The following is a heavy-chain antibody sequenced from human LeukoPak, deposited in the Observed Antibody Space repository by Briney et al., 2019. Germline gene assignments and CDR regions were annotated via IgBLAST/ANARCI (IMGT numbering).Heavy chain of an antibody. CDR3: ATSTQGSIWFDP. D-gene: IGHD6-13*01. CDR2: IYYGVNT. Sequence: SEILSLTCSVSGVSISNSNYYWGWIRQPPGKGLEWIANIYYGVNTYYNPPLRSRVTITVDTSKNQFSLILSSLTAADTALYYCATSTQGSIWFDPWGQGTLVTVSS. J-gene: IGHJ5*02. V-gene: IGHV4-39*07. CDR1: GVSISNSNYY.